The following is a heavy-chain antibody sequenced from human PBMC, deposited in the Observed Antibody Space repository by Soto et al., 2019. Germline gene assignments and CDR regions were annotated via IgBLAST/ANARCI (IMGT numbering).Heavy chain of an antibody. CDR3: ARAGYSSSWYLFDY. J-gene: IGHJ4*02. V-gene: IGHV4-59*01. CDR1: GGSISRYY. CDR2: IYYSGST. D-gene: IGHD6-13*01. Sequence: SETRSLTCTVSGGSISRYYWSWIRQPPGKGLEWIGYIYYSGSTNYNPSLKSRVTISVDTSKNQFSLKLSSVTAADTAVYYCARAGYSSSWYLFDYWGQGTLVTVSS.